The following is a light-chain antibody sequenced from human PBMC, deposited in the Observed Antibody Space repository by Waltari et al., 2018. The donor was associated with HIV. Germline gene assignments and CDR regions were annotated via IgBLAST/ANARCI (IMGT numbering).Light chain of an antibody. CDR1: SRDVGAYNY. Sequence: QSALTQPASVSGSPGQSITISCTGTSRDVGAYNYVPWYQQHPGKAPKLMIYEVSNRPSGVSNRFSASKSGNTASLTISGLQAEDEADYYCSSYTTNNTRVFGGGTKLTVL. V-gene: IGLV2-14*03. CDR2: EVS. CDR3: SSYTTNNTRV. J-gene: IGLJ3*02.